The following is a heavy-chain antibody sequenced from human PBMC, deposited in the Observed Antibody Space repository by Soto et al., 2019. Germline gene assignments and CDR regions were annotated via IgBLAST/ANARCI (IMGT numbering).Heavy chain of an antibody. D-gene: IGHD3-3*01. Sequence: PSETLSLTCTVSGGSISSYYWSWIRQPAGKGLEWIGRIYTSGSTNYNPSLKSRVTMSVDTSKNQFSLKLSSVTAADTAVYYCARGRITIFGVAPAFDIWGQGTTVTVSS. CDR2: IYTSGST. V-gene: IGHV4-4*07. J-gene: IGHJ3*02. CDR3: ARGRITIFGVAPAFDI. CDR1: GGSISSYY.